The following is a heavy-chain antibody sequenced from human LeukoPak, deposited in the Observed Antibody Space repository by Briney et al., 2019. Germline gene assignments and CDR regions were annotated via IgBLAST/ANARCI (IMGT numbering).Heavy chain of an antibody. V-gene: IGHV3-23*01. CDR1: GFTFSSYA. Sequence: GSLRLSCAAPGFTFSSYAMSWVRQAPGKGLEWVSAISGSGGSTYYADSVKGRFTISRDNSKNTLYLQMNSLRAEDTAVYYCAKEVSGSWEPYNWFDPWGQGTLVTVSS. D-gene: IGHD6-13*01. J-gene: IGHJ5*02. CDR2: ISGSGGST. CDR3: AKEVSGSWEPYNWFDP.